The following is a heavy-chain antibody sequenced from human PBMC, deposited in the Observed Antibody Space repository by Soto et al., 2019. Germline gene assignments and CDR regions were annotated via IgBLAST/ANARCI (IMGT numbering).Heavy chain of an antibody. CDR3: ERENHGDAFDF. D-gene: IGHD4-17*01. J-gene: IGHJ4*02. CDR2: INSGGTSI. Sequence: GGSLRLSCAASGFTVSNFEMSWVRQAPGKGLEWVSYINSGGTSIKYADSVKGRFTMSRDNAWNSLYLQMTSLRDEDTAVYYCERENHGDAFDFWGQGIQVTVSS. CDR1: GFTVSNFE. V-gene: IGHV3-48*03.